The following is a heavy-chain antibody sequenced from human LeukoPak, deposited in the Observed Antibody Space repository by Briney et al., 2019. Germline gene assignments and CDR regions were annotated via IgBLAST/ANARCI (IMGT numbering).Heavy chain of an antibody. CDR2: INHSGSA. V-gene: IGHV4-34*01. CDR1: GGSFSGYY. CDR3: ASTTMVSVYYFDY. Sequence: KPSETLSLTCAVYGGSFSGYYWSWIRQPPGKGLEWIGEINHSGSANCNPSLKSRVTISIDTSKNRFSLKLSSVTAADTAVYYCASTTMVSVYYFDYWGQGTLVTVSS. J-gene: IGHJ4*02. D-gene: IGHD5-18*01.